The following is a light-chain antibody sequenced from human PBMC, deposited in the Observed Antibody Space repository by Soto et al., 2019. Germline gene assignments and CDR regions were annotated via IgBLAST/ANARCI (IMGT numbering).Light chain of an antibody. V-gene: IGLV1-51*01. J-gene: IGLJ1*01. Sequence: QSVLTQPPLVSAAPGKKVTISCSRSSSNIWGNSASWYQQLPGTAPKLLIYDDNKRPSGIPDRFSCSKSGPSATLGITGFQTGDEADYYCGSWDSSLSAYVFGTGTKVIFL. CDR2: DDN. CDR3: GSWDSSLSAYV. CDR1: SSNIWGNS.